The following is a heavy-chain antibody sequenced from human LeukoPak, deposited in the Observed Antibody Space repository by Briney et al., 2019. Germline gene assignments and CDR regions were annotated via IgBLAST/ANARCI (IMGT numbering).Heavy chain of an antibody. CDR2: ITGSGGGT. D-gene: IGHD3-9*01. CDR3: VKWGDYDVLTGYYDPDY. Sequence: PGASLRLSCAASGFTFSNYAMSWVRQAPGKGLEWVSAITGSGGGTYYADSVKGRSTISRENSKNTLYLQVNSLRAEDTAVYYCVKWGDYDVLTGYYDPDYWGQGSLVTVSS. J-gene: IGHJ4*02. V-gene: IGHV3-23*01. CDR1: GFTFSNYA.